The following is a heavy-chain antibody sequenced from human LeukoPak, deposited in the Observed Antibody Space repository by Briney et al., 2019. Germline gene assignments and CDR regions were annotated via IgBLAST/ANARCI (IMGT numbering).Heavy chain of an antibody. V-gene: IGHV3-53*01. CDR3: ARGLSGYASSLGY. CDR2: IYSGGST. J-gene: IGHJ4*02. Sequence: GGSLRLSCAASGFTVSSNYMSWVRQAPGKGLEWVSVIYSGGSTYYADSVKGRFTISRDNSKNTLYLQMNSLRAEDTAVYYCARGLSGYASSLGYWGQGTLVTVSA. CDR1: GFTVSSNY. D-gene: IGHD6-6*01.